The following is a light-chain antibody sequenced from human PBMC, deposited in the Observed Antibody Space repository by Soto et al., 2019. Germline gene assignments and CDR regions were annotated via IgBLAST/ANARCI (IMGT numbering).Light chain of an antibody. CDR1: SSDVGGYNY. J-gene: IGLJ1*01. Sequence: ALTQPASVSGSPGQSITISCTGTSSDVGGYNYVSWYQQHPGKAPKLMIYDVSNRPSGVSNRFSGSKSGNTASLTISGLQAEDEADYYCSSYTSSSTQVLGTGTKVTVL. CDR3: SSYTSSSTQV. V-gene: IGLV2-14*01. CDR2: DVS.